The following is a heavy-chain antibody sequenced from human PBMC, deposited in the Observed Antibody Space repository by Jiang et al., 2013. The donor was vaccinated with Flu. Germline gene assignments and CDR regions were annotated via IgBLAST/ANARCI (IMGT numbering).Heavy chain of an antibody. J-gene: IGHJ4*02. Sequence: WIRQPAREGDWSGLAVSIPWEHQLPAPPSKSRVTMSVDTSKNQFSLKLSSVTAADTAVYYCARDLRLSGGWYRFDYWGQGTLVTVSS. V-gene: IGHV4-4*07. D-gene: IGHD6-19*01. CDR3: ARDLRLSGGWYRFDY. CDR2: SIPWEH.